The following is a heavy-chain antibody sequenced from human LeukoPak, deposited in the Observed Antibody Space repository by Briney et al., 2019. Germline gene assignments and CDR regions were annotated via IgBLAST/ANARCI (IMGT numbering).Heavy chain of an antibody. J-gene: IGHJ4*02. D-gene: IGHD2-15*01. V-gene: IGHV3-11*01. Sequence: GGSLRLSCAASGFTFSDYYMSWIRQAPGRGLEGVSYISSSGSTLYYADSVKGRFTISRDNAKNSLYLQMNSLRAEDTAVYYCARAKRGSCCNFDYWGQGTLVTVSS. CDR1: GFTFSDYY. CDR3: ARAKRGSCCNFDY. CDR2: ISSSGSTL.